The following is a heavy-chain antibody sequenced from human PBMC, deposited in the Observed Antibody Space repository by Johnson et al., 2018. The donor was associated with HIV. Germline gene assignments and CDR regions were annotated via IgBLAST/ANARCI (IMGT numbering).Heavy chain of an antibody. D-gene: IGHD3-3*01. CDR3: AATYYNVGIGYSGGLDI. J-gene: IGHJ3*02. Sequence: EQLVESGGGLVQPGGSLRLSCAASGFTFSNYWMHWVRQAPGKGLVWVSRINNDGSSTNYADSVKGRFTISRDNAKNTLYLQMSSLRAEDTAVYYFAATYYNVGIGYSGGLDIWGQGTMVTVSS. CDR1: GFTFSNYW. V-gene: IGHV3-74*01. CDR2: INNDGSST.